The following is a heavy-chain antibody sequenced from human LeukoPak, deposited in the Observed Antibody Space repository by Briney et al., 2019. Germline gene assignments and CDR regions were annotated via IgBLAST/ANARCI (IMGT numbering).Heavy chain of an antibody. CDR3: AKDQGGSDGWHHGDY. V-gene: IGHV1-18*01. J-gene: IGHJ4*02. CDR1: GYTFTSYG. CDR2: ISAYNGNT. Sequence: ASVKVSCKASGYTFTSYGISWVRQAPGQGLEWMGWISAYNGNTNYAQKLQGRVTMTTDTSTSTAYMELRSLRSDDTAVYYCAKDQGGSDGWHHGDYWGLGTLVTVSS. D-gene: IGHD5-24*01.